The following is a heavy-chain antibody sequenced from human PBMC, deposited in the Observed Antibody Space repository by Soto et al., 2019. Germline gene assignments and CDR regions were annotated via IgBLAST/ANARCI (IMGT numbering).Heavy chain of an antibody. Sequence: QVQLVESGGGVVQPGRSLRLSCAASGFTFSSYGMHWVRQAPGKGLEWVAVISYDGSNKYYEDSVKGRFTISRHNSKNXLYLEMNSLRAVDTAVYYCAKARAYYYDSSALGDYWGQGTLVTVSS. CDR2: ISYDGSNK. CDR3: AKARAYYYDSSALGDY. V-gene: IGHV3-30*18. D-gene: IGHD3-22*01. J-gene: IGHJ4*02. CDR1: GFTFSSYG.